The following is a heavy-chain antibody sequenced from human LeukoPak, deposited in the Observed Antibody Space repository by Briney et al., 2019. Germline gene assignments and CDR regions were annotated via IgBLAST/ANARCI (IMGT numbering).Heavy chain of an antibody. J-gene: IGHJ4*02. CDR1: GFTFSSYW. D-gene: IGHD3-3*01. CDR2: IKQDGSEK. CDR3: ARASLRFLEWLNTDNFDY. V-gene: IGHV3-7*03. Sequence: GGSLRLSCATSGFTFSSYWMSWVRQAPGKGLEWVANIKQDGSEKYYVDSVEGRFTISRDNAKNSLYLQMNSLRAEDTAVYYCARASLRFLEWLNTDNFDYWGQGTLVTVSS.